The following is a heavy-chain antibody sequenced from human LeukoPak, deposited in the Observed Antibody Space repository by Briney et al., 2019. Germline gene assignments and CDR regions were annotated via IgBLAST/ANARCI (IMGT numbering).Heavy chain of an antibody. CDR1: GYTFTSYG. D-gene: IGHD3-10*01. CDR3: ARDKEYYYGSGVGYFDY. V-gene: IGHV1-18*04. Sequence: ASVKVSCKASGYTFTSYGISWVRRAPGQGLEGMGWISAYNGNTNYAQKLQGRVTMTTDTSTSTAYMEPRSLRSDDTAVYYCARDKEYYYGSGVGYFDYWGQGTLVTVSS. J-gene: IGHJ4*02. CDR2: ISAYNGNT.